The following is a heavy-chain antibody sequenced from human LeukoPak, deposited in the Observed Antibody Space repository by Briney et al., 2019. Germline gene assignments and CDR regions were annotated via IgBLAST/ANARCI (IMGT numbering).Heavy chain of an antibody. CDR2: ISSSGSTI. J-gene: IGHJ5*02. CDR3: ARGSGYYYDSSGYYSNWFDP. D-gene: IGHD3-22*01. V-gene: IGHV3-48*03. CDR1: GFTFSSYA. Sequence: PGGSLRLSCAASGFTFSSYAMNWVRQAPGKGLEWVSYISSSGSTIYYADSVKGRFTISRDNAKNSLYLQMNSLRAEDTAVYYCARGSGYYYDSSGYYSNWFDPWGQGTLVTVSS.